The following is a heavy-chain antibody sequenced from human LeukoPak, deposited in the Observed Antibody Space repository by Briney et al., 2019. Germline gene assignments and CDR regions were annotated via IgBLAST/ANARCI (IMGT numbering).Heavy chain of an antibody. J-gene: IGHJ3*02. D-gene: IGHD1-26*01. V-gene: IGHV3-23*01. Sequence: GGSLRLSCAASGFTFGTYAMSWVRQAPGKGPAWVSGISGSGGSTYYPDSVKGRFTISRDNSKNTLYLQMNSLRAEDTAVYYCAKGIVGATTRPYGFDIWGQGTMVTVSS. CDR2: ISGSGGST. CDR1: GFTFGTYA. CDR3: AKGIVGATTRPYGFDI.